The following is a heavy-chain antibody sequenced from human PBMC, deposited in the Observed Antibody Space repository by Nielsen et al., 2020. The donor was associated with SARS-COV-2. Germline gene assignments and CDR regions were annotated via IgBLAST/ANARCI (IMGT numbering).Heavy chain of an antibody. Sequence: SETLSLTCTVSGGSISSGGYYWSWIRQHPGKGLEWIGYIYYSGSTYYNPSLKSRVTISVDTSKNQFSLKLSSVTAADTAVYYCAIRRVYCSSTSCSHYYGMDVWCQGTTVTVSS. CDR1: GGSISSGGYY. V-gene: IGHV4-31*03. D-gene: IGHD2-2*01. CDR3: AIRRVYCSSTSCSHYYGMDV. CDR2: IYYSGST. J-gene: IGHJ6*02.